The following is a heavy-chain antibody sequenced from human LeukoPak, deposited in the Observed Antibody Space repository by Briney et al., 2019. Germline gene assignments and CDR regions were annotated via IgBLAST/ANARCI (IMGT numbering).Heavy chain of an antibody. CDR1: GYTFTGYY. Sequence: GASVKVSCKASGYTFTGYYMHWVRQAPGQGLEWMGWINPNSGGTNYAQKFQGWVTMTRDTSISTAYMELSRLRSDDTAVYYCARAGPVLPQYYDILTGYLRKDPAPGDYWGQGTLVTVSS. V-gene: IGHV1-2*04. CDR2: INPNSGGT. D-gene: IGHD3-9*01. CDR3: ARAGPVLPQYYDILTGYLRKDPAPGDY. J-gene: IGHJ4*02.